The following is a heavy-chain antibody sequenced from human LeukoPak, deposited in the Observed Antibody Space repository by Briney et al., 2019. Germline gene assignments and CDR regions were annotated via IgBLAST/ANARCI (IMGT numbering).Heavy chain of an antibody. D-gene: IGHD6-13*01. Sequence: GGSLRLSCAASGFTFSSYGMHWVCQAPGKGLEWVAFIRYDGSNKYYADSVKGRFTISRDNSKNTLYLQMNSLRAEDTAVYYCAKVRLSSSWYVFDYWGQGTLVTVSS. CDR3: AKVRLSSSWYVFDY. CDR2: IRYDGSNK. J-gene: IGHJ4*02. CDR1: GFTFSSYG. V-gene: IGHV3-30*02.